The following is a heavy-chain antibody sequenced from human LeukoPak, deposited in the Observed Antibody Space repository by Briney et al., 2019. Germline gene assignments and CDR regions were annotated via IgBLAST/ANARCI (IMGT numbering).Heavy chain of an antibody. V-gene: IGHV1-18*01. D-gene: IGHD6-19*01. J-gene: IGHJ3*02. CDR2: ISSYNGNT. CDR1: GYTFTSYG. Sequence: GASVKVSCKASGYTFTSYGISWVRQAPGQGLERMGWISSYNGNTNYAQELQGRVTMSTDTSTGTAYMELRSLRSDDTAVYYCARRVAVARRDAFDIWGQGTMVTVSS. CDR3: ARRVAVARRDAFDI.